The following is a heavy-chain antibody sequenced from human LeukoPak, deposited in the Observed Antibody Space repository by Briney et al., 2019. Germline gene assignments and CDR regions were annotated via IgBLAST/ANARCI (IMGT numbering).Heavy chain of an antibody. V-gene: IGHV4-39*01. J-gene: IGHJ5*02. D-gene: IGHD1-26*01. Sequence: SETLSLTCTVSGGSIGSSGYYWGWIRQPPGKGLEWIASIYYSGSTYYNPSLKSRVTISVDTSKNQLSLKLSSLTAADTAVYYCARHEYSGSYYGLSWFDPWGQGTLVTVSS. CDR2: IYYSGST. CDR1: GGSIGSSGYY. CDR3: ARHEYSGSYYGLSWFDP.